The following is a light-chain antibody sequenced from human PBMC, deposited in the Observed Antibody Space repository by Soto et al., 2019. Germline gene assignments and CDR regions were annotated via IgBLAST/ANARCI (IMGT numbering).Light chain of an antibody. V-gene: IGLV1-40*01. J-gene: IGLJ1*01. Sequence: QSVLTQPPSVSGAPGQRVTISCTGSSSNIGAGYDVHWYQQLPGTAPKLLIYGNSNRPSGVPDRFSGSKSGTSAPLAITGLQAEDEADYYCQSYDSSRSGHYVFGTGTKLTVL. CDR3: QSYDSSRSGHYV. CDR1: SSNIGAGYD. CDR2: GNS.